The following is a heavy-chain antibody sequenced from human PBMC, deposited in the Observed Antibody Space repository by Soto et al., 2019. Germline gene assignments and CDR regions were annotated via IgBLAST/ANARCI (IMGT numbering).Heavy chain of an antibody. Sequence: PGGSLRLSCAASGFTFSSYSMNWVRQAPGKGLEWVSSISSSSSYIYYADSVKGRFTISRDNAKNSLYLQMSRLRSDDTAVYYCARDGGSGHDADYYYYYGMDVWGQGTTVTVSS. J-gene: IGHJ6*02. D-gene: IGHD3-10*01. CDR3: ARDGGSGHDADYYYYYGMDV. V-gene: IGHV3-21*04. CDR1: GFTFSSYS. CDR2: ISSSSSYI.